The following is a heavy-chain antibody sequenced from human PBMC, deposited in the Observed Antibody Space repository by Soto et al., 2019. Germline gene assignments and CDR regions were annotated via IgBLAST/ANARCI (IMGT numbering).Heavy chain of an antibody. CDR1: GFTFSSYG. V-gene: IGHV3-30*18. J-gene: IGHJ4*02. Sequence: QVQLVESGGGVVQPGRSLRLSCADSGFTFSSYGMHWVRQAPGKGLEWVAVISYDGSNKYYADSVKGRFTISRDNSKNTLYLQMNSLRAEDTAVYYCANDSGSYFSDYWGQGTLVTVSS. CDR2: ISYDGSNK. D-gene: IGHD1-26*01. CDR3: ANDSGSYFSDY.